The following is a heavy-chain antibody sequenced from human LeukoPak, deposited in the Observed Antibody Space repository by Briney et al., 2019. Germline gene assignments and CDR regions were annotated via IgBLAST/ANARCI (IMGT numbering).Heavy chain of an antibody. CDR2: IYYSGST. D-gene: IGHD5-24*01. CDR3: ARGFRESRSEPFDP. V-gene: IGHV4-30-4*01. CDR1: GGSISSGDYY. J-gene: IGHJ5*02. Sequence: PSETLSLTCTVSGGSISSGDYYWSWIRQPPGKGLEWIGYIYYSGSTYYNPSLKSRVTISVDTSKNQFSLKLSSVTAADTAMYYCARGFRESRSEPFDPWGQGILVTVSS.